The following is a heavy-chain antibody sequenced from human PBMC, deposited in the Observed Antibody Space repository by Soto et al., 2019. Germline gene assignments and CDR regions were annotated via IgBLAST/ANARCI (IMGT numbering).Heavy chain of an antibody. Sequence: EVQLVESGGGLVQPGGSLRLSCAASGFTFSSQWMYWVRQSPGKGPVWVSYINSDGSRIAYADSVKGRFTISRDNAKNTLYLQMYSLRVEDTAVYYCVRDIRWGRGTLVTVSS. V-gene: IGHV3-74*03. CDR2: INSDGSRI. CDR3: VRDIR. J-gene: IGHJ4*02. CDR1: GFTFSSQW.